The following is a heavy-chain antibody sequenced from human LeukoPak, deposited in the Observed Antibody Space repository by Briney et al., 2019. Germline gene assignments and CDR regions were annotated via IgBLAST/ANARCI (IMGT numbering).Heavy chain of an antibody. CDR1: GGTFSSYA. V-gene: IGHV1-69*04. J-gene: IGHJ3*02. CDR2: IIPILGIA. D-gene: IGHD1-26*01. Sequence: GASVKVSCKASGGTFSSYAISWVRQAPGQGLEWMGRIIPILGIANYAQKFQGRVTITADKSTSTAYMELSSLRSEDTAVYYCARDRGSCSPDAFDIWGQGTMVTVSS. CDR3: ARDRGSCSPDAFDI.